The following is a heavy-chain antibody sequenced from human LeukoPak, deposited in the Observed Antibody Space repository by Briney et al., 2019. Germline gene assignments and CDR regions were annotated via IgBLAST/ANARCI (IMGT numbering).Heavy chain of an antibody. CDR1: GGSISGSSCY. CDR3: ARHAAKYYDILTGYSSPYYFDY. CDR2: IYYSGST. V-gene: IGHV4-39*01. J-gene: IGHJ4*02. D-gene: IGHD3-9*01. Sequence: SETLSLTCTVSGGSISGSSCYWGWIRQPPGKGLEWIGSIYYSGSTYYNPSLKSRVTISVDTSKNQFSLKLSSVTAADTAVYYCARHAAKYYDILTGYSSPYYFDYWGQGTLVTVSS.